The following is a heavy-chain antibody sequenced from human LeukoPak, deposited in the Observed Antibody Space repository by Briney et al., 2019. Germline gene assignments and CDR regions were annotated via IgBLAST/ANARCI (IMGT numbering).Heavy chain of an antibody. Sequence: PGGSLRLSCAASGLTFDDYAMHWVRQAPGEGLGWVSLISGGGGSTYYAYSVKGRFTISRDKSKNSLSLQMNSLRTEDTALYYCANVPKGYSYGSDYFDYWGQGTLVTVSS. CDR1: GLTFDDYA. V-gene: IGHV3-43*02. D-gene: IGHD5-18*01. CDR3: ANVPKGYSYGSDYFDY. J-gene: IGHJ4*02. CDR2: ISGGGGST.